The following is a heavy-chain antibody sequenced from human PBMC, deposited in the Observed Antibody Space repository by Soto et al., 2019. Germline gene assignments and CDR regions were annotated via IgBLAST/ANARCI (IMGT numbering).Heavy chain of an antibody. Sequence: GGSLRLSCAASGFTFSSYAMSWVRQAPGKGLEWVSAISGSGGSTYYADSVKGRFTISRDNSKNTLYQQMNSLRAEDTAVYYCARDYDILTGHDAFDIWGQGTMVTVSS. CDR3: ARDYDILTGHDAFDI. V-gene: IGHV3-23*01. CDR1: GFTFSSYA. D-gene: IGHD3-9*01. CDR2: ISGSGGST. J-gene: IGHJ3*02.